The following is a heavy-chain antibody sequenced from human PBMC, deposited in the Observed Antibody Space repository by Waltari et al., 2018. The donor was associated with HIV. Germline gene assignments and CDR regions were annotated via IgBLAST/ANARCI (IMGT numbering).Heavy chain of an antibody. V-gene: IGHV3-53*01. Sequence: EVQLVESGGGLIQPGGSLRLSCAASGFTVSSNYMSWVHQAPGKGLEWGSVIYSGGSTSYADSVKCRVTISRDNSKNTLYLQMNSLRAEDTAVYYCARVVSSGWYLGAVDYWGQGTLVTVSS. J-gene: IGHJ4*02. CDR1: GFTVSSNY. D-gene: IGHD6-19*01. CDR3: ARVVSSGWYLGAVDY. CDR2: IYSGGST.